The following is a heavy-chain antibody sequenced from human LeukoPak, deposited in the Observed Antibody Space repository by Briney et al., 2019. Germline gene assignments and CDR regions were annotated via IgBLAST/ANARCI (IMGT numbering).Heavy chain of an antibody. J-gene: IGHJ4*02. Sequence: GRSLRLSCAASGFTFSSYAMHWVRQAPGKGLEWVAVISYDGSNKYYADSVKGRFTISRDNSKNTLYLQMNSLRAEDTAVYYCASTIRFLEWLPHYWGQGTLVTVSS. D-gene: IGHD3-3*01. CDR3: ASTIRFLEWLPHY. CDR2: ISYDGSNK. CDR1: GFTFSSYA. V-gene: IGHV3-30-3*01.